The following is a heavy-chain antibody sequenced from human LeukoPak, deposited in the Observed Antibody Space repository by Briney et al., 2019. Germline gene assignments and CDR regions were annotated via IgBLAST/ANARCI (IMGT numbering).Heavy chain of an antibody. D-gene: IGHD3-22*01. Sequence: GESLRLSCAASGFTFSNYAMSWFRQAPGKGLEWVSGISDGGVYTSYTDSVKGRFTISRDNSKNTLYLQMNSLRADDTAVYYCARGYDSSGYRLWGQGTLVTVSS. CDR1: GFTFSNYA. V-gene: IGHV3-23*01. CDR2: ISDGGVYT. J-gene: IGHJ4*02. CDR3: ARGYDSSGYRL.